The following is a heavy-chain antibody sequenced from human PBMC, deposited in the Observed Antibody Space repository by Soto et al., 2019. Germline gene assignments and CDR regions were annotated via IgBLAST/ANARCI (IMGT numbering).Heavy chain of an antibody. D-gene: IGHD6-19*01. Sequence: QVQLQESGPGLVKPSETLSLTCTVSGGSVSSGSYYWSWIRQPPGKGLEWIGYIYYSGSTNYNPSLKSRVXXXLXXSKTQCSLTLSSVTAADTAVYCCASGIEGWSQGRYCYGMDVWGQGTTVTVSS. V-gene: IGHV4-61*01. CDR2: IYYSGST. CDR1: GGSVSSGSYY. CDR3: ASGIEGWSQGRYCYGMDV. J-gene: IGHJ6*02.